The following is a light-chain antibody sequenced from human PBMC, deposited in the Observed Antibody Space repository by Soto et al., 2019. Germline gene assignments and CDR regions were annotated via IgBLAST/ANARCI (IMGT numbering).Light chain of an antibody. V-gene: IGKV3-20*01. CDR1: QSIDNRY. Sequence: EIVLTQSPGTLSSSPGERATLSCRASQSIDNRYLAWYQHKPGQAPRLLIYATSSRATGIPDRFGGSGSGTDFTLTINGLEPEAFAVYYCQQYFGSSWTFGQGTKVDIK. CDR3: QQYFGSSWT. J-gene: IGKJ1*01. CDR2: ATS.